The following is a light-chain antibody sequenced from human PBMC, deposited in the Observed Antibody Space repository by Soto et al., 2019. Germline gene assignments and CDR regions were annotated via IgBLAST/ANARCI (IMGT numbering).Light chain of an antibody. V-gene: IGKV3-11*01. CDR2: DST. CDR1: QSLSSY. CDR3: HQRNQ. J-gene: IGKJ5*01. Sequence: EIVLTQSPVTLSLHPGERASLSCRASQSLSSYLAWYQQIPGQPPRLLIYDSTNRAAGIPARFSGSRSGTDFTLTISSVDPEDFAMYYCHQRNQFGQGTRLEIK.